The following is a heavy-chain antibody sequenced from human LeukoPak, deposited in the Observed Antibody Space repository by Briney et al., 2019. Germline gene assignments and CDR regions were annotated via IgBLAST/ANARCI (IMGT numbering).Heavy chain of an antibody. D-gene: IGHD3-10*01. CDR3: AKEYDSGGYGAYFDY. CDR2: ISGSGGST. J-gene: IGHJ4*02. Sequence: TGGSLRLSCAASGFTFSSYAMSWVRQAPGKGLEWVSAISGSGGSTYYADSVKGRFTISRDNSRNTLDLQMNSLGPEDTAVYYCAKEYDSGGYGAYFDYWGQGTLVTVSS. CDR1: GFTFSSYA. V-gene: IGHV3-23*01.